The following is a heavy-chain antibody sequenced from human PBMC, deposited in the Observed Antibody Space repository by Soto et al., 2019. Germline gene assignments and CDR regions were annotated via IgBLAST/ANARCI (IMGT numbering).Heavy chain of an antibody. CDR1: GFTVSSNY. CDR3: ASENWSRDYYYYMDV. D-gene: IGHD1-1*01. V-gene: IGHV3-66*01. J-gene: IGHJ6*03. CDR2: IYSGGST. Sequence: GGSLRLSCAASGFTVSSNYMSWVRQAPGKGLEWVSVIYSGGSTYYADSVKGRFTISRDNSKNTLYLQMNSLRAEDTAVYYCASENWSRDYYYYMDVWGKGTTVTVSS.